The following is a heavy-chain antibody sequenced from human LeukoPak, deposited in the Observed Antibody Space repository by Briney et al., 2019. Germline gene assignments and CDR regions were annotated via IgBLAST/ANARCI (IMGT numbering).Heavy chain of an antibody. J-gene: IGHJ1*01. Sequence: SDTLSLTCTVSGGSISSYYWSWIRQPAGNGLEWIGRIYTSGSTNYNPSLKSRVTISVDKSKNQFSLKLGSVTAADTAVYYCAAHETSSNGWTFAEYFQHWGQGTLVTVSS. CDR3: AAHETSSNGWTFAEYFQH. CDR1: GGSISSYY. CDR2: IYTSGST. D-gene: IGHD6-19*01. V-gene: IGHV4-4*07.